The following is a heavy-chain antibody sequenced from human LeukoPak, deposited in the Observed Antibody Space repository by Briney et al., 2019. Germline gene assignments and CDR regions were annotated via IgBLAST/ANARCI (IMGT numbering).Heavy chain of an antibody. V-gene: IGHV3-21*01. CDR1: GFTFSSYT. Sequence: GGSLRLSCAASGFTFSSYTMNWVRQAPGKGLEWVSSISTSSSYIYYADSVKGRFTISRDNAKNTLYLQMNSLRAEDTAVYYCARDPCTSTWDLGCYHYYMDVWGKGTTVTVSS. J-gene: IGHJ6*03. D-gene: IGHD2-2*01. CDR2: ISTSSSYI. CDR3: ARDPCTSTWDLGCYHYYMDV.